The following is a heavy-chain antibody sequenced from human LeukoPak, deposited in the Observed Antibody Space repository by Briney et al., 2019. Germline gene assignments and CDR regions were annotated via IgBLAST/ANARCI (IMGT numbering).Heavy chain of an antibody. D-gene: IGHD2-8*01. Sequence: LGESLKISCKGSGYRFTNYWIGWVRQMPGKGLEWIRPFYPGDSDTRYSPCFQGQVTSPADKPISTASLQWSSMTASDTAMYFCARRVACVNGVWEYYDAWGQGTLVTVSS. CDR1: GYRFTNYW. V-gene: IGHV5-51*01. J-gene: IGHJ4*02. CDR3: ARRVACVNGVWEYYDA. CDR2: FYPGDSDT.